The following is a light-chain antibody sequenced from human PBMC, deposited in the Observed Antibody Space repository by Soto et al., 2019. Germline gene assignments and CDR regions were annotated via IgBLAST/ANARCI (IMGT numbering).Light chain of an antibody. Sequence: EIVLTQSPATLSLSPGERAPLSCRASQSVGSYLAWYQQKPGQAPRLLIYDASNRATGIPARFSGSGSGTDFTLKISRVEAEDVGVYYCMQGTHWQWTFGQGTKVEIK. V-gene: IGKV3D-11*02. J-gene: IGKJ1*01. CDR1: QSVGSY. CDR2: DAS. CDR3: MQGTHWQWT.